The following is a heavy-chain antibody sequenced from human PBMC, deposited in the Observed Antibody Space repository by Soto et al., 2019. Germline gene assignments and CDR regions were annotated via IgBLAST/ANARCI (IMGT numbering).Heavy chain of an antibody. CDR3: VRRHVSATGIDWFDP. J-gene: IGHJ5*02. Sequence: VKVSCKASGYTFTSYGIHWVRQAPGQRLEWMGWINAANGDTKYSPKFQGRVTITRDTSASTAYMELSSLRSEDTAVYYCVRRHVSATGIDWFDPWGQGTLVTVSS. CDR1: GYTFTSYG. V-gene: IGHV1-3*01. CDR2: INAANGDT. D-gene: IGHD6-13*01.